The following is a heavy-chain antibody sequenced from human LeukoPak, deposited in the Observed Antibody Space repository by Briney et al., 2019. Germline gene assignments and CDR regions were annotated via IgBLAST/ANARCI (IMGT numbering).Heavy chain of an antibody. CDR1: GFTFRVYS. Sequence: GGSLRLSCAASGFTFRVYSMSWVRQAPGKGLEWVSGISESGVGTNYADSVKGRFTISRDNSKNTLYLQMNSLRAEDTAVYYCAKVKVGATIDYWGQGTLVTVSS. CDR3: AKVKVGATIDY. J-gene: IGHJ4*02. D-gene: IGHD1-26*01. CDR2: ISESGVGT. V-gene: IGHV3-23*01.